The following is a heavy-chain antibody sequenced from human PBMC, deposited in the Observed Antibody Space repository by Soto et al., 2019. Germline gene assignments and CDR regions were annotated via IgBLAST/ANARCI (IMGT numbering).Heavy chain of an antibody. D-gene: IGHD4-17*01. J-gene: IGHJ4*02. Sequence: QVQLVESGGGVVQPGRSLRLSCAASGFTFSDFPIHWVRQAPGKGLEWVAIILYDGTNDYYADSVKGRFTISRDNSKNEVYLQMNSLRPEDTGLYYCARVDNGEAGYDYWGQGTLVTVSS. CDR1: GFTFSDFP. V-gene: IGHV3-30-3*01. CDR3: ARVDNGEAGYDY. CDR2: ILYDGTND.